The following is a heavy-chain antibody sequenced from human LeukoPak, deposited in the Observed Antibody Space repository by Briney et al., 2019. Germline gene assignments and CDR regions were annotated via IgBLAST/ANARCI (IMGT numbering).Heavy chain of an antibody. V-gene: IGHV1-18*03. CDR2: ISAYNGNT. J-gene: IGHJ6*02. D-gene: IGHD3-10*01. CDR3: ARVSGDYYGSGSYPRNYYYYGMDV. Sequence: ASVKVSCKASGYTFTSYGISWVRQAPGQGLEWMGWISAYNGNTNYAQKLQGRVTMTTDTSTSTAYMELRSLRSDDMAVYYCARVSGDYYGSGSYPRNYYYYGMDVWGQGTTVTVSS. CDR1: GYTFTSYG.